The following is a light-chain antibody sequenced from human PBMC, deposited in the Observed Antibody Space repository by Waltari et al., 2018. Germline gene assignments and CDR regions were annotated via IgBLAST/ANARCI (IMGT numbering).Light chain of an antibody. Sequence: DIVMTQSPDSLAVSLGGRATINCKSSQSVFYSSNNNNYLAWYQQKPGQPPKLRLYWASTRESGVPDRFSGSGSGTDFTLTISSLQAEDVAVYYCQQYYNTPLTFGGGTRVEIK. J-gene: IGKJ4*01. CDR3: QQYYNTPLT. CDR1: QSVFYSSNNNNY. CDR2: WAS. V-gene: IGKV4-1*01.